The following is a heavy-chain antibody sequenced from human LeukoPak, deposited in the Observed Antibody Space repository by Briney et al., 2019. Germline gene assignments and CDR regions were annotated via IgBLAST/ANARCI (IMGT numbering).Heavy chain of an antibody. Sequence: GGSLRLSCAASGFTFSSYGMNWVRQAPGKGLEWVSAISGSGGNTYYADSVKGRFTISRDNSKNTLYLLMNSLRAEDTALYYCAKPAKTDYADYWGQGTLVTVSS. CDR3: AKPAKTDYADY. D-gene: IGHD1-14*01. CDR1: GFTFSSYG. V-gene: IGHV3-23*01. J-gene: IGHJ4*02. CDR2: ISGSGGNT.